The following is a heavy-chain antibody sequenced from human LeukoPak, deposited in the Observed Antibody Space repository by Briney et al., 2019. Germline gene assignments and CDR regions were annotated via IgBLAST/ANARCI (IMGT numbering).Heavy chain of an antibody. V-gene: IGHV4-34*01. D-gene: IGHD3-22*01. J-gene: IGHJ4*02. CDR3: ARMYYYDSSGYYNGLY. Sequence: PSETLSLTCAVYGGSFSGYYWSWIRQPPGKGLKWIGEINHSGSTNYNPSLKSRVTISVDTSKNQFSLKLSSVTAADTAVYYCARMYYYDSSGYYNGLYWGQGTLVTVSS. CDR1: GGSFSGYY. CDR2: INHSGST.